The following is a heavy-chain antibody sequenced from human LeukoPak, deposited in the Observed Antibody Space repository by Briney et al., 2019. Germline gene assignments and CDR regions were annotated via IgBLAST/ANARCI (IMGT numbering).Heavy chain of an antibody. CDR2: INSDGRST. D-gene: IGHD3-22*01. J-gene: IGHJ3*02. Sequence: GGSLRLSCAVSGFSFSTYWMHWVRHAPGKGLEWVSRINSDGRSTSYADSVKGRFTISRDNAKNILYLQMNSLRAEDTAVYYCARVDDSSGYFYLGPFDIWGQGTMVTVSS. CDR1: GFSFSTYW. V-gene: IGHV3-74*01. CDR3: ARVDDSSGYFYLGPFDI.